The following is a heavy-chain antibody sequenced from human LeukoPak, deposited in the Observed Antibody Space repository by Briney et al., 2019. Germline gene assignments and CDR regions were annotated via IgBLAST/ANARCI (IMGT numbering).Heavy chain of an antibody. CDR2: IYTSGST. Sequence: SQPLSLTCTVSGGSISSGSYYWSWIRQPAGKGLEWIGRIYTSGSTNYNPSLRSRVTISVDTSKNQFSLKLSSVTAADTAVYYCARVGGYCSSTSCEIYFDYWGQGTLVTVSS. D-gene: IGHD2-2*01. CDR1: GGSISSGSYY. J-gene: IGHJ4*02. V-gene: IGHV4-61*02. CDR3: ARVGGYCSSTSCEIYFDY.